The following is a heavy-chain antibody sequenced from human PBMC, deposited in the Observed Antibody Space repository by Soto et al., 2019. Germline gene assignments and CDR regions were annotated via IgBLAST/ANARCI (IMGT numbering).Heavy chain of an antibody. CDR2: IYYSGST. V-gene: IGHV4-30-4*01. CDR3: ARVDYDSSGWFDP. Sequence: QVQLQESGPGLVKPSQTLSLTCTVSGGSISSGDYYWSWIRQPPGKGLEWIGYIYYSGSTYYNPSLQRQVTISVDPSKIQYSLKLSSVTAADTAVYYCARVDYDSSGWFDPWGQGTLVTVSS. D-gene: IGHD3-22*01. CDR1: GGSISSGDYY. J-gene: IGHJ5*02.